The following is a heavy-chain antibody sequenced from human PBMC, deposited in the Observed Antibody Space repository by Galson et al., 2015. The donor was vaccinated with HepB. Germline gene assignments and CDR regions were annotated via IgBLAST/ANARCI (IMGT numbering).Heavy chain of an antibody. D-gene: IGHD3-16*01. CDR1: GYSFISYG. CDR2: ISAYNGNR. Sequence: SVKVSCKASGYSFISYGITWVRQAPGQGLEWMGWISAYNGNRNYAQEVQGRVTMTTDTSTSTAYMELRSLTSDDTAVYYCARVQESYGCEVFSEFWGQGTPVTVSS. V-gene: IGHV1-18*01. J-gene: IGHJ4*02. CDR3: ARVQESYGCEVFSEF.